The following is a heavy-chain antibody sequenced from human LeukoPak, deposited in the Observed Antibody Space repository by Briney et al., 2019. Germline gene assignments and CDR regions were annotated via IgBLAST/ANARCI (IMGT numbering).Heavy chain of an antibody. J-gene: IGHJ3*02. V-gene: IGHV3-48*04. CDR3: ARDLEYAFDI. CDR1: GFTFSSYG. Sequence: GGSLRLSCAASGFTFSSYGMHWVRQAPGKGLEWVSYISSSGSTIYYADSVKGRFTISRDNAKNSLYLQMNSLRAEDTAVYYCARDLEYAFDIWGQGTMVTVSS. CDR2: ISSSGSTI.